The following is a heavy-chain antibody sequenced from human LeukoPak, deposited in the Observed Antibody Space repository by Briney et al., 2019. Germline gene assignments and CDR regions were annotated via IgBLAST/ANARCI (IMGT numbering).Heavy chain of an antibody. V-gene: IGHV3-7*02. CDR1: GFTFSTYW. D-gene: IGHD3-3*01. J-gene: IGHJ4*02. Sequence: GGSLRLSCGASGFTFSTYWMSWVRQAPGKGLEWVANIKQDGSEKYYVDSVKGRFTIFRDNVKNSLYLQMNSLRADDTAVYYCARGPPVGGYDFWSGYYNFAYWGQGTLVTVSS. CDR3: ARGPPVGGYDFWSGYYNFAY. CDR2: IKQDGSEK.